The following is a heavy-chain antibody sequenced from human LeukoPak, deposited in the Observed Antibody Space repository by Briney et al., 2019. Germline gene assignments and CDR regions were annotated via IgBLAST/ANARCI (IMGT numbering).Heavy chain of an antibody. J-gene: IGHJ5*02. D-gene: IGHD1-1*01. CDR2: INHSGST. CDR3: ARGTYNWNEINWFDP. CDR1: GGSFSCYY. V-gene: IGHV4-34*01. Sequence: SETLSLTSAVYGGSFSCYYWSWIRPPPGKGMEWIGEINHSGSTNYNPSLKSRVTISVDTSKNQFSLKLSSVTAADTAVYYCARGTYNWNEINWFDPWGQGTLVTVSS.